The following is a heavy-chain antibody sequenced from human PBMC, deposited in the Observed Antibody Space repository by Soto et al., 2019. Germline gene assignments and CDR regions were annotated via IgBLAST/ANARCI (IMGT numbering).Heavy chain of an antibody. V-gene: IGHV3-9*01. D-gene: IGHD1-1*01. CDR3: VKDSAGSCCTFYLDY. Sequence: EVQLVESGGGLVQPGRSLRLSCAASGFTFDDYAMHWVRQAPGKGLEWVSGISWNSGRIGYADSVKGRFTISRDNAKNSLFLQMSSLRVEDTALYYCVKDSAGSCCTFYLDYWGQGALVNVSS. CDR2: ISWNSGRI. J-gene: IGHJ4*02. CDR1: GFTFDDYA.